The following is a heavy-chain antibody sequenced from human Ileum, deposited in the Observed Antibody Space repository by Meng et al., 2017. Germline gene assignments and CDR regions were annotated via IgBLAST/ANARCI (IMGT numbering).Heavy chain of an antibody. Sequence: GPGLVGPTATLSLTFMVSGGSVSSGSYYWSWIRQSPGKGLEWIGYIYHTGSAHYKSSLWSRVTMSIDTSKNQFSLELKSVTTADTAMYYCTYRLAVSPQDWYFDVWGRGTLVTVSS. CDR2: IYHTGSA. J-gene: IGHJ2*01. D-gene: IGHD6-19*01. CDR3: TYRLAVSPQDWYFDV. CDR1: GGSVSSGSYY. V-gene: IGHV4-61*01.